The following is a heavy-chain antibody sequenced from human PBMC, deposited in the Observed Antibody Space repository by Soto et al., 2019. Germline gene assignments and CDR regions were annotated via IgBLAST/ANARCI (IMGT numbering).Heavy chain of an antibody. CDR1: GFTFSNAW. D-gene: IGHD2-15*01. J-gene: IGHJ6*02. Sequence: EVQLVESGGGLVQPGGSLRLSCAASGFTFSNAWMNWVRQAPGKGLEWVGRIKSKTDGGTTDYAAPVKGRFTISRDDSKNTLYLQMNSLKTEDTAVYYCTTQDIVVVVAATLSGMDVWGQGTTVTVSS. CDR2: IKSKTDGGTT. CDR3: TTQDIVVVVAATLSGMDV. V-gene: IGHV3-15*07.